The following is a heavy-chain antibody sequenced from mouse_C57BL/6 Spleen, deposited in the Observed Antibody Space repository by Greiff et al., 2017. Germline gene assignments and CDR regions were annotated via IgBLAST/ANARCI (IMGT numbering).Heavy chain of an antibody. CDR2: IYPGDGDT. J-gene: IGHJ4*01. CDR1: GYAFSSSW. D-gene: IGHD1-1*01. Sequence: VQLQQSGPELVKPGASVKISCKASGYAFSSSWMNWVKQRPGKGLEWIGRIYPGDGDTNYNGKFKGKATLTADKSSSTAYMQLSSLTSEDSAVYFCARSYGSSYDYAMDYWGQGTSVTVSS. CDR3: ARSYGSSYDYAMDY. V-gene: IGHV1-82*01.